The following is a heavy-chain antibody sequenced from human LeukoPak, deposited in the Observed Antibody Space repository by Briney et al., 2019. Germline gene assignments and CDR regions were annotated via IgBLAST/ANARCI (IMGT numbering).Heavy chain of an antibody. CDR3: ATVLLRVRGSYYLDY. Sequence: GSSVKVSCKASGYTFTGYYMHWVRQAPGQGLEWMGGFDPEDGETIYAQKFQGRVTMTEDTSTDTAYMELSSLRSEDTAVYYCATVLLRVRGSYYLDYWGQGTLVTVSS. J-gene: IGHJ4*02. CDR1: GYTFTGYY. V-gene: IGHV1-24*01. D-gene: IGHD3-10*01. CDR2: FDPEDGET.